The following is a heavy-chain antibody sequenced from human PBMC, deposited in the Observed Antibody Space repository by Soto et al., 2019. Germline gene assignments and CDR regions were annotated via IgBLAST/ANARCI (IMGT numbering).Heavy chain of an antibody. Sequence: QVQLVQSGGGVVQPGRSLRLSCAASEFNFKNYAMHWVRQAPGKGLEWVTLISEDGSKKYFAESVKGRFTISRDNSKNTVFLQMNILKTEDTVVYYGVKTAPPATVTLYYFDYWGEGTLVTVSS. J-gene: IGHJ4*02. D-gene: IGHD4-17*01. V-gene: IGHV3-30*18. CDR2: ISEDGSKK. CDR3: VKTAPPATVTLYYFDY. CDR1: EFNFKNYA.